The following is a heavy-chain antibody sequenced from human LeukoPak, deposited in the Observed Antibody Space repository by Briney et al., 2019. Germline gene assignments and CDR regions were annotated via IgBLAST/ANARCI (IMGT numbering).Heavy chain of an antibody. CDR3: AKESFYGSGTFYNLKDYFDY. D-gene: IGHD3-10*01. V-gene: IGHV3-23*01. CDR2: ISGSGGST. CDR1: GFTFSSYA. J-gene: IGHJ4*02. Sequence: PGGSLRLSCAASGFTFSSYAMSWVRQAPGKGLEWVSAISGSGGSTYYADSVKGRFTISRDNSKNTVFLQMNSLRAEDTALYYCAKESFYGSGTFYNLKDYFDYWGQGTLVTVSS.